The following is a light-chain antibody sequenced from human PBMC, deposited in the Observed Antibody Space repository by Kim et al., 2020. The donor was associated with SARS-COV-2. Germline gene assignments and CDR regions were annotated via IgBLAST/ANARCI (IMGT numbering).Light chain of an antibody. V-gene: IGLV3-19*01. CDR3: NSRDSSGNHLGV. CDR2: GEN. CDR1: SLRSYY. Sequence: SSELTQDPAVSVALGQTVRITCQGSSLRSYYASWYQQKPGQAPVLVIYGENNRPSGIPDRFSGSNSGNTASLTITGAQAEDEADYYCNSRDSSGNHLGVFGGGTKLTVL. J-gene: IGLJ3*02.